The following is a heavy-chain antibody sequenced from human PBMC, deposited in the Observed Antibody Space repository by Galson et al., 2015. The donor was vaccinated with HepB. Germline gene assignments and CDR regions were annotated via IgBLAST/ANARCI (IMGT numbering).Heavy chain of an antibody. CDR3: ARGVWAGPPITIFGVVIRQYYMDV. J-gene: IGHJ6*03. Sequence: SVKVSCKASGYTFTSYGISWVRQAPGQGLEWMGWISAYNGNTNYAQKLQGRVTMTTDTSTSTAYMELRSLRSDDTAVYYCARGVWAGPPITIFGVVIRQYYMDVWGKGTTVTVSS. V-gene: IGHV1-18*01. D-gene: IGHD3-3*01. CDR1: GYTFTSYG. CDR2: ISAYNGNT.